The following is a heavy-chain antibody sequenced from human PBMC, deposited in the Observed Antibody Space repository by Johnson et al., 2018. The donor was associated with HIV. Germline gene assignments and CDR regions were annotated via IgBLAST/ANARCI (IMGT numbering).Heavy chain of an antibody. Sequence: QMLLVESGGGVVQPGGSLRLSCAASGFTFSSYGMHWVRQAPGKGLEWVAFIRYDGTNKYYADSVKGRFTISRDNSKNTLYLQMNSLRPEDTAVYYCARDEWSRSSGDAFDIWGQGTMVTVSS. CDR3: ARDEWSRSSGDAFDI. CDR2: IRYDGTNK. D-gene: IGHD6-6*01. V-gene: IGHV3-30*02. CDR1: GFTFSSYG. J-gene: IGHJ3*02.